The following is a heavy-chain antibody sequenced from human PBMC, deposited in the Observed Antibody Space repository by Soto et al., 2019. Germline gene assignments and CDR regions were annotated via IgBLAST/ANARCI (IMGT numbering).Heavy chain of an antibody. D-gene: IGHD3-3*01. V-gene: IGHV3-30*18. Sequence: QVQLVESGGGVVQPGRSLRLSCAASGFTFSTYGMHWVRQAPGKGLEWVAVISYDGSNKDYADSMKGRFTISRDNSKNTLYLQMNILRAGDTAVYYCAKPDDAFWSGYWVGAASWGQGTLVTVSS. J-gene: IGHJ5*02. CDR2: ISYDGSNK. CDR1: GFTFSTYG. CDR3: AKPDDAFWSGYWVGAAS.